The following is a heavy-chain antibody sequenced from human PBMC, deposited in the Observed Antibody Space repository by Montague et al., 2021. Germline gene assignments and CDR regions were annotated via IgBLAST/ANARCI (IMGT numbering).Heavy chain of an antibody. Sequence: SETLSLTCTVSGGSISAYYWSRIRQPPGKGLEWIGYIYYIGSTNYNPSLRSRVTVSVDTSENQFSLKLSSVTAADTAVYYCARHGVSSWYRELDGFDIWGQGTMVIVSS. CDR2: IYYIGST. CDR1: GGSISAYY. D-gene: IGHD6-13*01. CDR3: ARHGVSSWYRELDGFDI. V-gene: IGHV4-59*08. J-gene: IGHJ3*02.